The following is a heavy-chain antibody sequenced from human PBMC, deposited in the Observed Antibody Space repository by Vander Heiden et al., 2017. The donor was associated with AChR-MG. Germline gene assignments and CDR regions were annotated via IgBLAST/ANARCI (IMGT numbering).Heavy chain of an antibody. V-gene: IGHV3-21*01. CDR2: ISPSNTYI. D-gene: IGHD6-13*01. Sequence: EVHLVQSGGGLVKPGGSRRLSCATSGFTFSDYITHWVRQAPGKGLEWVSSISPSNTYIYYADSVKGRFTISRDNTENSLYLQMNSLRADDTAVYYCAREGFGSNIYFDYWGQGTLVPVSS. CDR1: GFTFSDYI. CDR3: AREGFGSNIYFDY. J-gene: IGHJ4*02.